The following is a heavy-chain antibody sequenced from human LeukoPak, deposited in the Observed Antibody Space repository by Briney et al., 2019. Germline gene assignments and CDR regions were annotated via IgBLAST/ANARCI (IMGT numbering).Heavy chain of an antibody. CDR1: GFSFSSYD. CDR3: ATATRGGYYDH. CDR2: VGTAGDT. J-gene: IGHJ5*02. V-gene: IGHV3-13*01. D-gene: IGHD3-22*01. Sequence: GGSLRLSCAASGFSFSSYDLHWVRQRKGESPEWVSAVGTAGDTYYPGSVKGRFTISRENAKNSLYLQMTSLEVGDTAVYYCATATRGGYYDHWGQGTLVTVSS.